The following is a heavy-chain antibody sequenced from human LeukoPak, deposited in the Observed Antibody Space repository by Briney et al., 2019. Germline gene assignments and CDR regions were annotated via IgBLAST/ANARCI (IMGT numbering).Heavy chain of an antibody. Sequence: LTSETLSLTCAVSGGSISSSNWWSWVRQAPGKGLEWVSGISGSGGSTYYADSVKGRFTISRDNSKNTLYLQMNSLRAEDTALYYCAKDGIAVAGIPNWFDPWGQGTLVTVSS. CDR2: ISGSGGST. CDR3: AKDGIAVAGIPNWFDP. V-gene: IGHV3-23*01. CDR1: GGSISSSN. J-gene: IGHJ5*02. D-gene: IGHD6-19*01.